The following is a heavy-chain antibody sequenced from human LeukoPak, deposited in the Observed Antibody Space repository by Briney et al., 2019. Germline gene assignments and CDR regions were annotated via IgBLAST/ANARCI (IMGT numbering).Heavy chain of an antibody. D-gene: IGHD6-19*01. CDR2: TTWNSGSI. Sequence: PGGSLRLSCAASGFTFDDYAMHWVRQAPGKGLEWVSGTTWNSGSIVYADSVKGRFTISRDNAKNSLYLQMNSLRAEDMALYYCAKGGGGWYSGFGYWGQGTLVTVSS. V-gene: IGHV3-9*03. CDR1: GFTFDDYA. J-gene: IGHJ4*02. CDR3: AKGGGGWYSGFGY.